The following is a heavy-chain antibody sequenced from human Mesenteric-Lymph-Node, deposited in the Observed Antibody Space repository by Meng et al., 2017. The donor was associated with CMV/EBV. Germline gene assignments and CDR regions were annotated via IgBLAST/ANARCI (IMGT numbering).Heavy chain of an antibody. CDR3: ARDGYYFDY. D-gene: IGHD1-14*01. J-gene: IGHJ4*02. Sequence: LRLSCTVTGDSLSGGGYYWTWIRQLPGKGLEWIGYIFYGGTTYYNPSLKNRVTLSIDTSKRQFSLKLSSVTAADTAVYYCARDGYYFDYWGQGALVTVSS. CDR2: IFYGGTT. V-gene: IGHV4-31*03. CDR1: GDSLSGGGYY.